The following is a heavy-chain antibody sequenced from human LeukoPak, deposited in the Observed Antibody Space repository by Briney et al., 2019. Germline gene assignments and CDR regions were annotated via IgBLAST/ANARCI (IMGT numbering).Heavy chain of an antibody. CDR1: GFTFSSYW. CDR2: INGDGSST. V-gene: IGHV3-74*01. J-gene: IGHJ6*04. Sequence: GGSLKLSCAASGFTFSSYWMHWVRQAPGKGLVWVSRINGDGSSTAYADSVKGRFTISRDNAKNTLYLQMNSLRAEDTAVYYCAELGITMIGGVWGKGTTVTISS. D-gene: IGHD3-10*02. CDR3: AELGITMIGGV.